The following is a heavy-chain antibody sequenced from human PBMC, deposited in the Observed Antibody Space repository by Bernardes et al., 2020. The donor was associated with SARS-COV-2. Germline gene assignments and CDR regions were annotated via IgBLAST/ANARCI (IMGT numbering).Heavy chain of an antibody. CDR2: IYHSGST. CDR3: ARQVGLTVTLDS. D-gene: IGHD4-17*01. CDR1: GGSIGSYY. J-gene: IGHJ4*02. V-gene: IGHV4-59*08. Sequence: SETLSLTCTVSGGSIGSYYWSWIRQPPGKGLEWIGYIYHSGSTNYNPSLKSRLTISVDTSKNRFSLRLTSVTAADTAVYYCARQVGLTVTLDSWGQGSLVTVSS.